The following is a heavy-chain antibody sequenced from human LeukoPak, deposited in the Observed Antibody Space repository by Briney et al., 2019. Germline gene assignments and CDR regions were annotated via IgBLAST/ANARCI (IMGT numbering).Heavy chain of an antibody. J-gene: IGHJ5*02. CDR2: INWNGGST. CDR3: ARAPRFGWELRNWFDP. D-gene: IGHD1-26*01. V-gene: IGHV3-20*04. CDR1: GFTFDDYG. Sequence: PGGSLRLSCAASGFTFDDYGMSWVRQAPGKGLEWVSGINWNGGSTGYADSVKGRFTISRDNAKNSLYLQMNSLRAEDTALYYCARAPRFGWELRNWFDPWAREPWSPSPQ.